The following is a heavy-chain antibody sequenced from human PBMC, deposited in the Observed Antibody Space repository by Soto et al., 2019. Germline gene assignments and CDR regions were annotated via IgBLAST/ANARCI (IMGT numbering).Heavy chain of an antibody. CDR1: GSSISSSNW. Sequence: SETLSLTCAVSGSSISSSNWWSWVRQPPGKGLEWIGEIYHSGSTNYNPSLKSRVTISVDTSKNQFSLKLSSVTAADTAVYYCAGVGATTLGYYGMDVWGQGTTVT. CDR2: IYHSGST. V-gene: IGHV4-4*02. D-gene: IGHD1-26*01. J-gene: IGHJ6*02. CDR3: AGVGATTLGYYGMDV.